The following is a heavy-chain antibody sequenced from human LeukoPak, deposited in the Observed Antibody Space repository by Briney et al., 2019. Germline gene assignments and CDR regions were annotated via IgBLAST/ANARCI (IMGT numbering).Heavy chain of an antibody. CDR3: ARSMVGPSASYYYYCLDV. D-gene: IGHD2-2*01. CDR1: GFTFSSYV. J-gene: IGHJ6*04. V-gene: IGHV3-30*03. CDR2: ISYDGSNK. Sequence: GRSLRLSCAASGFTFSSYVMHWVRPAPGKGLEWVAVISYDGSNKYYADSVKGRFTIPRDNSKNTLYLQMNSLRAEDTAVYYCARSMVGPSASYYYYCLDVWGKGTTVTVSS.